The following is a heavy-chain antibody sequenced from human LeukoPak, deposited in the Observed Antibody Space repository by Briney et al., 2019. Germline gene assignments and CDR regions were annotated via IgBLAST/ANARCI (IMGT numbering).Heavy chain of an antibody. CDR3: ARAYYDYVWGSYPPYYFDY. CDR2: IYYGGST. V-gene: IGHV4-61*01. J-gene: IGHJ4*02. D-gene: IGHD3-16*01. Sequence: SETLSLTCTVSGGSVSSGSYYWSWIRQPPGKGLEWIGYIYYGGSTNYNPSLKSRVTISVDTSKNQFSLKLSSVTAADTAVYYCARAYYDYVWGSYPPYYFDYWGQGTLVTVSS. CDR1: GGSVSSGSYY.